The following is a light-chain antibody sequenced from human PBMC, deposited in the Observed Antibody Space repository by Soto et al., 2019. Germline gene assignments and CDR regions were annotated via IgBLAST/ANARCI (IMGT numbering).Light chain of an antibody. CDR2: DAS. CDR3: QQYNSYSLT. V-gene: IGKV1-5*01. Sequence: DIQMTQSPSTLSATVGDRVTITGRASKSISSWLAWYQQKPGKAPKLLIYDASSLESGVPSRFSGSGSGTEFTLTISSLQPDDFATYYCQQYNSYSLTFGGGTKVDIK. CDR1: KSISSW. J-gene: IGKJ4*01.